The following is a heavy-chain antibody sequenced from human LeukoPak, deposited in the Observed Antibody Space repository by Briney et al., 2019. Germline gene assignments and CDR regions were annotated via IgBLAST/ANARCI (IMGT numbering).Heavy chain of an antibody. D-gene: IGHD3-22*01. V-gene: IGHV4-59*01. Sequence: SETLSLTCTVSGGSISSYYWSWIRQPPGKGLEWIGYIYYSGSTNYSPSLKSRVTISVDTSKNQFSLKLSSVTAADTAVYYCARGTLGDYDKNGFDYWGQGTLVTVSS. CDR2: IYYSGST. J-gene: IGHJ4*02. CDR3: ARGTLGDYDKNGFDY. CDR1: GGSISSYY.